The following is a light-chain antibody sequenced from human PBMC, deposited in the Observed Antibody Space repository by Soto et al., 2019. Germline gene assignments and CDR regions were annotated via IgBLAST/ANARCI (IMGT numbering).Light chain of an antibody. V-gene: IGLV1-40*01. CDR3: QSYDSSLSGSEV. J-gene: IGLJ1*01. CDR2: GNS. Sequence: QSVLTQPPSVSGAAGQRVTISCTGSSSNIGAGYDVHWYQQLPGTAPKLLIYGNSNRPSGVPDRFSGSKSGTSASLAITGLQAEDEADYYCQSYDSSLSGSEVFGTGTKVTVL. CDR1: SSNIGAGYD.